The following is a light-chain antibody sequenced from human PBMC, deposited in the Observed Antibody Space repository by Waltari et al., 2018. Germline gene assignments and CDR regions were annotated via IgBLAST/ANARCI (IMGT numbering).Light chain of an antibody. CDR2: WAS. Sequence: DIVMTQSPDSLAVSLGERATINCKSSQSVLYSPNNKNYLAWFQQKPGQPPKLLIYWASTRESGFPDRFSGSGSVTDFTLTISSLQAEDVAIYYCQQYATTPRTFGQGTKLEIK. CDR3: QQYATTPRT. V-gene: IGKV4-1*01. J-gene: IGKJ2*02. CDR1: QSVLYSPNNKNY.